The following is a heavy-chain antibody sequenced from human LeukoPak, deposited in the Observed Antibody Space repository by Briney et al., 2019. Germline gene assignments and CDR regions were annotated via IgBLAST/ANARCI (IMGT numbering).Heavy chain of an antibody. Sequence: PSETLSLTCTVSGYSISSGYYWGWIRQPPGKGLEWIGSIYHSGSTYYNPSLKSRVTISVDTSKNQFSLKLSSVTAADTAVYYCARGLTYYDFWIWGQGTLVTVSS. CDR3: ARGLTYYDFWI. V-gene: IGHV4-38-2*02. J-gene: IGHJ4*02. CDR2: IYHSGST. CDR1: GYSISSGYY. D-gene: IGHD3-3*01.